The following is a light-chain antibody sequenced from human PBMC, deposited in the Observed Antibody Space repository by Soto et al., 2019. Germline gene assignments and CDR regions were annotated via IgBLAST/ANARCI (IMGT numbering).Light chain of an antibody. Sequence: DIQMTQSPSTLSGSVGDRVTITCRASQTISSWLAWYQQKPGKAPKLLIYKASTLKSGVPSRFSGSGSGTDFTLAISSLQPEDFATYYCQQSDSIPITFGQGTRLEIK. V-gene: IGKV1-5*03. J-gene: IGKJ5*01. CDR2: KAS. CDR3: QQSDSIPIT. CDR1: QTISSW.